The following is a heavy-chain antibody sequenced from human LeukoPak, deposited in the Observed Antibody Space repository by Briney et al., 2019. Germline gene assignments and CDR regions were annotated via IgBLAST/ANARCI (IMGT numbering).Heavy chain of an antibody. D-gene: IGHD5-18*01. Sequence: PSETLSLTCAVYGGSFSDYSWTRIREPPGKGLECIGEINHSGGTNHTPSLMSRVIMSVDTCKNQVSLKVSSVTAADTAVYYCARVGYSYSINDWSRTGLGAYPTKYYYYMDVWGKRTTGTVSS. CDR2: INHSGGT. J-gene: IGHJ6*03. CDR3: ARVGYSYSINDWSRTGLGAYPTKYYYYMDV. V-gene: IGHV4-34*01. CDR1: GGSFSDYS.